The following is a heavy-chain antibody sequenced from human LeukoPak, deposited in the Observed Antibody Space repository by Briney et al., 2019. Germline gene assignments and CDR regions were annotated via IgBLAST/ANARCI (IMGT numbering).Heavy chain of an antibody. D-gene: IGHD1-26*01. Sequence: GGSLRPSCAVSGFSVSSTYMTWVRRAPGKGLQWVSVILDNGITTYADSVKGRFSISRDNSKNTVYLQMNSLSVDDTAVYYCVRDKGVGRTERFDSWGPGTLVTVSS. CDR1: GFSVSSTY. J-gene: IGHJ4*02. CDR3: VRDKGVGRTERFDS. CDR2: ILDNGIT. V-gene: IGHV3-53*01.